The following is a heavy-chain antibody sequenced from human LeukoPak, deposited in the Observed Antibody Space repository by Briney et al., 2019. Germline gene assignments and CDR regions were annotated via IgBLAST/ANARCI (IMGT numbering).Heavy chain of an antibody. CDR1: GGSFSGHY. CDR2: INHSGGT. V-gene: IGHV4-34*01. Sequence: SETLSLTCAVYGGSFSGHYWSWIRQPPGKGLEWIGEINHSGGTNYNPSLKSRVTISVDTSKNQFYLSLSSVTAADTAVYYCARGGDYSGYYYVLDYWGQGTLVTVSS. CDR3: ARGGDYSGYYYVLDY. D-gene: IGHD3-22*01. J-gene: IGHJ4*02.